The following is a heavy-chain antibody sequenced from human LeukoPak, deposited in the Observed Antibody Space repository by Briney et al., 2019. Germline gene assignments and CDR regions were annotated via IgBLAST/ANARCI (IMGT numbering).Heavy chain of an antibody. J-gene: IGHJ3*02. D-gene: IGHD3-10*01. V-gene: IGHV4-38-2*01. CDR2: IYHSGST. Sequence: PSETLSLTCAVSGYSISSGYYWGWIRQPPGKGLEWIGSIYHSGSTYYNPSLKSRVTISVDTSKNQFSLKLSSVTAADTAVYYCARGNILKVRHNAFDIWGQGTMVTVSS. CDR3: ARGNILKVRHNAFDI. CDR1: GYSISSGYY.